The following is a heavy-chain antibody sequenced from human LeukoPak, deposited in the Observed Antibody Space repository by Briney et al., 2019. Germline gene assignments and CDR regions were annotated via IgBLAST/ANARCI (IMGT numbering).Heavy chain of an antibody. CDR1: GFTFSDYN. J-gene: IGHJ4*02. CDR2: ISYSSTTI. CDR3: ARDGARNQGSPHLD. D-gene: IGHD6-6*01. V-gene: IGHV3-48*01. Sequence: PGGSLRLSCAASGFTFSDYNMNWVRQAPGKGLEWVSYISYSSTTIQYADSVKGRFTISRDNSKNTLYLQMNSLRAEDTAVYYCARDGARNQGSPHLDWGQGTLVTVSS.